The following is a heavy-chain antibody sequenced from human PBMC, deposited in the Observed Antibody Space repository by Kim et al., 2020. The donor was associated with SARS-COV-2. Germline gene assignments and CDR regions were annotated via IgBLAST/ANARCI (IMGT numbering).Heavy chain of an antibody. D-gene: IGHD5-12*01. J-gene: IGHJ4*02. V-gene: IGHV3-23*01. CDR2: ISNGGFGV. CDR3: ARDLATSLQATLRPLEY. Sequence: GGSLRLSCAASGFTFRDYAMSWVRQAPGTGLVWVATISNGGFGVYYADSVKGLFTISRDQSESKLFLEMDSLRPEDTAVYYCARDLATSLQATLRPLEYWGQGTLVTVSS. CDR1: GFTFRDYA.